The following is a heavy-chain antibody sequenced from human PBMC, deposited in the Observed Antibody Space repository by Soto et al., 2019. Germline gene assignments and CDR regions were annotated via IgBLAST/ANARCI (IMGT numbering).Heavy chain of an antibody. D-gene: IGHD3-16*01. J-gene: IGHJ4*02. Sequence: GGSLRLSCAASGFTFHIYVMNWVRQAPGKGLEWVAVIWYDGSNKYYADSVKGRFTISRDNSKNTLYLQMNSLRAEDTAVYYCAREVRLGVDYWGQGTLVTVSS. CDR2: IWYDGSNK. CDR3: AREVRLGVDY. V-gene: IGHV3-33*08. CDR1: GFTFHIYV.